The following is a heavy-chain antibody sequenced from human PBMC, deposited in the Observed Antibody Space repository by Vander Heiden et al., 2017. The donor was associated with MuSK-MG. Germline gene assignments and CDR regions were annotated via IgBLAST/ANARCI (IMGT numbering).Heavy chain of an antibody. J-gene: IGHJ4*02. Sequence: QLQLQESGPGLVKPSETLSLTCTVPGGSISSSSYYWGWIRQPPGKGLEWIGSIYSSGSSYYNPSLKSRVTISVDTSKNQFSLKLSSVTAADTAVYYCARQRCSGGSCYTGGYLYYFDYWGQGTLVTVSS. CDR2: IYSSGSS. CDR3: ARQRCSGGSCYTGGYLYYFDY. CDR1: GGSISSSSYY. D-gene: IGHD2-15*01. V-gene: IGHV4-39*01.